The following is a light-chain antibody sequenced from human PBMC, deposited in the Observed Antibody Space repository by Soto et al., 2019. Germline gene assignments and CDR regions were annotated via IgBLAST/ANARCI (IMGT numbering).Light chain of an antibody. J-gene: IGKJ4*01. CDR3: QQYNSYSPP. V-gene: IGKV1-5*01. CDR1: QSISSW. CDR2: DAS. Sequence: DIQMTQSPSTLSASVGDRVTITCRASQSISSWLAWYQQKPGQAPKLLIYDASSLESGVPSRLSGSGSGTEFTLTIRSLQPDDFATYYCQQYNSYSPPFGGATKVEIK.